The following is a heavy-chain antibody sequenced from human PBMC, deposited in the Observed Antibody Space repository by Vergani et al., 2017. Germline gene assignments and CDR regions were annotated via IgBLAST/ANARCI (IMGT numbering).Heavy chain of an antibody. V-gene: IGHV3-30-3*01. Sequence: QVQLVESGGGVVQPGRSLRLSCAASGFTFSSYAMHWVRQAPGKGLEWVAVISYDGSNKYYADSVKGRFTISRDNSKNTLYLQMNSLRAEDTAVYYCARVDDSSGYYPYYFDYWGQGTLVTVSS. D-gene: IGHD3-22*01. CDR1: GFTFSSYA. CDR2: ISYDGSNK. CDR3: ARVDDSSGYYPYYFDY. J-gene: IGHJ4*02.